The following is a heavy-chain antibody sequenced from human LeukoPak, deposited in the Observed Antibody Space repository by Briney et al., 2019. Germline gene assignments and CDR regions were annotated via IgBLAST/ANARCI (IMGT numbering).Heavy chain of an antibody. D-gene: IGHD1-26*01. CDR3: ARDLLSYYGVLDAFDI. CDR2: IYYSGST. J-gene: IGHJ3*02. CDR1: GGSISSSSYY. Sequence: PSETLSLTCTVSGGSISSSSYYWGWIRQPPGKGLEWIGSIYYSGSTYYNPSLKSRVTISVDTSKNQFSLKLSSVTAADTAVYYCARDLLSYYGVLDAFDIWGQGTMVTVSS. V-gene: IGHV4-39*07.